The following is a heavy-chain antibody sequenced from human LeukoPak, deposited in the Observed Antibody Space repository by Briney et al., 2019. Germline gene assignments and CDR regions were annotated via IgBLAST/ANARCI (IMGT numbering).Heavy chain of an antibody. CDR1: GYTFTSYG. Sequence: ASVKVSCKASGYTFTSYGISWVRQAPGQGLEWMGWISAYNGNTNYAQKLQGRVTMTRNTSISTAYMELSSLRSEDTAVYYCARRQLVLYDYWGQGTLVTVSS. CDR2: ISAYNGNT. J-gene: IGHJ4*02. D-gene: IGHD6-13*01. V-gene: IGHV1-18*01. CDR3: ARRQLVLYDY.